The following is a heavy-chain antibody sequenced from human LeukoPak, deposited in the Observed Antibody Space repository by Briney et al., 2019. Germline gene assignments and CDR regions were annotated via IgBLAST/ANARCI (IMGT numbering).Heavy chain of an antibody. Sequence: PSETLSLTCAVSGGSFSGYYWSWIRQPPGKGLEWIGEINHSGSTNYNPSLKSRVTISVDTSKNQFSLKLSSVTAADTAVYYCARGVGYCSGGSCYLFDYWGQGTLVTVSS. J-gene: IGHJ4*02. D-gene: IGHD2-15*01. CDR3: ARGVGYCSGGSCYLFDY. V-gene: IGHV4-34*01. CDR2: INHSGST. CDR1: GGSFSGYY.